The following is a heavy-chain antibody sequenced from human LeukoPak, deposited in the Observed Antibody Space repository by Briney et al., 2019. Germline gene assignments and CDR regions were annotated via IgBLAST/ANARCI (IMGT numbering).Heavy chain of an antibody. CDR3: ARDLTYSGWYYFDY. J-gene: IGHJ4*02. Sequence: GGSLRLSCAPSGFTFSSYGMHWVRQAPGKGLEWVAFIRYDGSNEYYADSVKGRFTISRDNSKNTLYLQMNSLRAEDSAVYYCARDLTYSGWYYFDYGGQGTLVTVSP. CDR2: IRYDGSNE. V-gene: IGHV3-30*02. D-gene: IGHD6-19*01. CDR1: GFTFSSYG.